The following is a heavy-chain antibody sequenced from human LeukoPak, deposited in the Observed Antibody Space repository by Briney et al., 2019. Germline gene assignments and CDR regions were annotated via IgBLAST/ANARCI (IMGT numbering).Heavy chain of an antibody. V-gene: IGHV4-59*11. CDR1: GGSISSHS. Sequence: SETLSLTCTVSGGSISSHSWSWIRQSPGKGLEWIGYISYSGSSNYNPSLKSRLTISIDTSKNQFSLKLSSVTAADSAVYYCAAFYYDSSGYRDWGQGTLVTVSS. J-gene: IGHJ4*02. D-gene: IGHD3-22*01. CDR3: AAFYYDSSGYRD. CDR2: ISYSGSS.